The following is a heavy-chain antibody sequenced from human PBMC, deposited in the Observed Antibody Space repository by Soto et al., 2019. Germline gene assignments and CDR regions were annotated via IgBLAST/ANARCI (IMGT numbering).Heavy chain of an antibody. J-gene: IGHJ6*03. CDR1: GGSISSYY. V-gene: IGHV4-59*12. CDR2: IYYSGST. CDR3: ARLDGYYHYMHV. Sequence: QVQLQESGPGLVKPSETLSLTCTVSGGSISSYYWTWIRQPPGKGLEWIGYIYYSGSTNYNPSLDSRVTKPVATFKTHCSRMLSSVTAEDTAVYYYARLDGYYHYMHVWGKATTVTVSS. D-gene: IGHD6-13*01.